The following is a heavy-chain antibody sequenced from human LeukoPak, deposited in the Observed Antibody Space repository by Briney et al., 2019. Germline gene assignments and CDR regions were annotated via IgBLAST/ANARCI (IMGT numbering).Heavy chain of an antibody. J-gene: IGHJ4*02. Sequence: PGGSLRLSCAASGFTFSSYEMNWVRQAPGKGLEWVSYISRSGSTIYYADSVKGRFTISRDNAKNSLYLQMNSLRAEDTAVYYCARAAEYSSSWYELGGFDYCVWGTLVTVTS. D-gene: IGHD6-13*01. CDR2: ISRSGSTI. CDR1: GFTFSSYE. CDR3: ARAAEYSSSWYELGGFDY. V-gene: IGHV3-48*03.